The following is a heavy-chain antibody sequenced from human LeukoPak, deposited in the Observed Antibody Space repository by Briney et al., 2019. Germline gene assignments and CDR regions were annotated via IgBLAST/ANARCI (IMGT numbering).Heavy chain of an antibody. V-gene: IGHV5-51*01. CDR3: ARQLSSGWSRTRSYFDY. Sequence: GESLKISCKGSGYRFTTYWIGWVRQMPGKGLEWMGIIYSGDSDTRYSPSFQGQVTISADKSISTAYLQWSSLKASDTAMYYCARQLSSGWSRTRSYFDYWGQGTLVTVSS. J-gene: IGHJ4*02. CDR2: IYSGDSDT. CDR1: GYRFTTYW. D-gene: IGHD6-19*01.